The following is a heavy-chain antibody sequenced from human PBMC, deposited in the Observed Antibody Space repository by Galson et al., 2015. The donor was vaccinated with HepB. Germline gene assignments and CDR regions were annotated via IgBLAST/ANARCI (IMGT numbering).Heavy chain of an antibody. D-gene: IGHD3-16*01. V-gene: IGHV3-30*18. CDR2: ISYDGSNK. CDR1: GFTFSSYG. CDR3: AKEVGARRYFDY. J-gene: IGHJ4*02. Sequence: SLRLSCAASGFTFSSYGMHWVRQAPGKGLEWVAVISYDGSNKYYADSVKGRFTISRDNSKNTLYLQMNSLRAEDTAVYYCAKEVGARRYFDYWGQGTLVTVSS.